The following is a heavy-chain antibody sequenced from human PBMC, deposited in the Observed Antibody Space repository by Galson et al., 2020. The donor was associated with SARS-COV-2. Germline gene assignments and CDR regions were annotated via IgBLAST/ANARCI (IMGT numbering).Heavy chain of an antibody. V-gene: IGHV3-30*18. CDR2: ISYDGSNK. D-gene: IGHD3-22*01. J-gene: IGHJ4*02. CDR3: AKDGDSSGYYFDC. Sequence: SLKISCAASGFTFSSYGLHWVRQAPGKGLEWVAVISYDGSNKYYADSVKGRFTISRDNSKNTLYLQMNSLRAEDTAVYYCAKDGDSSGYYFDCWGQGTLVIVSS. CDR1: GFTFSSYG.